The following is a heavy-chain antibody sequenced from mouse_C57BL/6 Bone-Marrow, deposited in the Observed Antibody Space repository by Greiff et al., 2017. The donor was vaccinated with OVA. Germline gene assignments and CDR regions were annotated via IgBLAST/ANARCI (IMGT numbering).Heavy chain of an antibody. D-gene: IGHD2-1*01. Sequence: EVQLQQSGAELVRPGASVKLSCTASGFNIKDDYMHWVKQRPEQGLEWIGWIDPENGDTEYASKFQGKATITADTSANTAYLQLSSLTSEDTAVYYCTSYGNFYYWGQGTTLTVSS. CDR3: TSYGNFYY. J-gene: IGHJ2*01. V-gene: IGHV14-4*01. CDR2: IDPENGDT. CDR1: GFNIKDDY.